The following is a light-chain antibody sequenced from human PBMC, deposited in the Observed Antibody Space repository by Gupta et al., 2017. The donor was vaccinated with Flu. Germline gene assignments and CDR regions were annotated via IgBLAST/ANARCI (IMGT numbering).Light chain of an antibody. V-gene: IGKV3-15*01. CDR1: HSVSSN. Sequence: EIMMTQSPAILSVSPGERVTLSCRASHSVSSNLAWYQQKPGQPPRLLIYGASTRANGIPARFSGSGYGTEFTLTVSSLQSEDFGVYYCQQFNNWPPLTFGGGTKVEIK. CDR2: GAS. CDR3: QQFNNWPPLT. J-gene: IGKJ4*01.